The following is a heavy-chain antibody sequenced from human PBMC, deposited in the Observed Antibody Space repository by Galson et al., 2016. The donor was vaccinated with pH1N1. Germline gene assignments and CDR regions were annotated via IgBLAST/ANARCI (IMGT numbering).Heavy chain of an antibody. V-gene: IGHV3-7*01. CDR3: IREYWSLYH. D-gene: IGHD2-8*02. Sequence: SLRLSCAASGFTFTDFWMTWVRQPPGRGLEWVANIKQDGSDQNYVDSVKGRSTISRDNAKNSLYLQMDSLGAEDTAVYYCIREYWSLYHWGQGTLVTVST. J-gene: IGHJ5*02. CDR2: IKQDGSDQ. CDR1: GFTFTDFW.